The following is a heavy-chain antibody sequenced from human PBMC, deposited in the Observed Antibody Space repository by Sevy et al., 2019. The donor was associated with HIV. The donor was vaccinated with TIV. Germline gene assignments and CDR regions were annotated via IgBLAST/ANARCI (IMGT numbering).Heavy chain of an antibody. CDR1: TFTFGHYA. J-gene: IGHJ4*02. Sequence: GGSLRLSCAASTFTFGHYAMHWDRQAPGKGLQWVAGISYEGSNEYYTDSVKGRFTISRDNSKNTRNLEMNNLRVEDTALYYCARDWGTPPTAILYYFDFWGQGIPVTVSS. D-gene: IGHD3-16*01. V-gene: IGHV3-30*04. CDR2: ISYEGSNE. CDR3: ARDWGTPPTAILYYFDF.